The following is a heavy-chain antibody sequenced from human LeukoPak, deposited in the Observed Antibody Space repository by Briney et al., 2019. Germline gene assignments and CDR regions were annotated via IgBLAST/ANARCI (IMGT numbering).Heavy chain of an antibody. V-gene: IGHV3-66*02. J-gene: IGHJ4*01. CDR2: IYSGGRT. CDR1: GFTVSSNY. D-gene: IGHD3-10*01. CDR3: ARARSGSAFDY. Sequence: GGSLRLSCVASGFTVSSNYMSWVRQAPGKGLEWVSVIYSGGRTYYADSVKGRFTISRDNSKNTLYLQMNSLRAEDTAVYYGARARSGSAFDYWGQGTLVTVSS.